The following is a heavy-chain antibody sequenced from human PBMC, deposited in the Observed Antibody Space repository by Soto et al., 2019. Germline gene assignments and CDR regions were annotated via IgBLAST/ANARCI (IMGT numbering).Heavy chain of an antibody. V-gene: IGHV1-8*01. CDR3: ARGEKKPYYYYGMDV. CDR1: GYTFTSYD. CDR2: MNPNSGNT. J-gene: IGHJ6*02. Sequence: ASVKVSCKASGYTFTSYDINWVRQATGQGLEWMGWMNPNSGNTGYAQKFQGRVTMTRNTSISTAYMELSSLRSEDTAVYCCARGEKKPYYYYGMDVWGQGTTVTVSS.